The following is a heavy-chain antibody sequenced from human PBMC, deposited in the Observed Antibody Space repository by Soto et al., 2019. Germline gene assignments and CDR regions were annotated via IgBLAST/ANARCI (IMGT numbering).Heavy chain of an antibody. CDR1: GGTFSSYA. J-gene: IGHJ5*02. Sequence: QVQLVQSGAEVKKPGSSVKVSCKASGGTFSSYAISWVRQAPGQGLEWMEGIIPIFGTANYAQKFQGRVTITADESTSTAYMELSSLRSEDTAVYYCARPNTAMVTGWFDPWGQGTLVTVSS. CDR3: ARPNTAMVTGWFDP. V-gene: IGHV1-69*12. CDR2: IIPIFGTA. D-gene: IGHD5-18*01.